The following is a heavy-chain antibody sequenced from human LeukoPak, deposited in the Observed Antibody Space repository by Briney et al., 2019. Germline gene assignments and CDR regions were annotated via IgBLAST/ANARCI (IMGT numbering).Heavy chain of an antibody. J-gene: IGHJ4*01. Sequence: SETLSLTCTVSGASISAYYWNWIRQPAGKGLEWIGHFYARGNSNYNPSLKSRVTMSVDPSKSHFSLKLRSVPAADSAVYYCAKELPGAGLFDSWGLGTLVTVSS. V-gene: IGHV4-4*07. CDR1: GASISAYY. D-gene: IGHD2-21*02. CDR2: FYARGNS. CDR3: AKELPGAGLFDS.